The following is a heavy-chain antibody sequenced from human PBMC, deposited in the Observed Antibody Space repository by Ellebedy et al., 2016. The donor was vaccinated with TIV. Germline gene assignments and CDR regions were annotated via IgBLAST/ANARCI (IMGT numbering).Heavy chain of an antibody. J-gene: IGHJ4*02. V-gene: IGHV3-11*01. CDR1: GFTFSDYY. CDR3: ARSLRFLEWFAPGY. Sequence: GESLKISCAASGFTFSDYYMSWIRQAPGKGLEWVSYISSSGSTIYYTDSVKGRFTISRDNAKNSLYLQMNSLRAEDTAVYYCARSLRFLEWFAPGYWGQGTLVTVSS. CDR2: ISSSGSTI. D-gene: IGHD3-3*01.